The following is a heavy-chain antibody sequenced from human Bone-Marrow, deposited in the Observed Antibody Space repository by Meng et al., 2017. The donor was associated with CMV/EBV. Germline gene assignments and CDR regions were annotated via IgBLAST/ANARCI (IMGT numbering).Heavy chain of an antibody. D-gene: IGHD2-2*01. V-gene: IGHV3-21*01. J-gene: IGHJ4*02. Sequence: GGSLRLSCAASGFTFSSYSMNWVRQAPGKGLEWVSSISSSSSYIYYADSVKGRFTISRDNAKNSLYLQMNSLRAEDTAVYYCARDLSSPWEIVVVPAAIDYWGQGNLVTVSS. CDR3: ARDLSSPWEIVVVPAAIDY. CDR2: ISSSSSYI. CDR1: GFTFSSYS.